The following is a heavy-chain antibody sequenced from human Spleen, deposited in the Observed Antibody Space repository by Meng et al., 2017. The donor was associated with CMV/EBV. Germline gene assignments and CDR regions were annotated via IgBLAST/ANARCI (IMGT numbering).Heavy chain of an antibody. Sequence: SETLSLTCTVSGGSITSTTYYWGWIRRPPGKGLEWIGSIYYNGDTYYNPSLKSRLNISIDTSKNQFSLELISVTAADTAIYYCARERTEGIAAPFDSWGQGTVVTVSS. CDR3: ARERTEGIAAPFDS. J-gene: IGHJ4*02. CDR2: IYYNGDT. D-gene: IGHD6-6*01. V-gene: IGHV4-39*07. CDR1: GGSITSTTYY.